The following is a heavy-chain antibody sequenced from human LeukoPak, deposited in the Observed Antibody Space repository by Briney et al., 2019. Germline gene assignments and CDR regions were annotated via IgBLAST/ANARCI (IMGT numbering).Heavy chain of an antibody. Sequence: ASVKVSCKASGYTFTSYYMHWVRQAPGQGLEWMGIINPSGGSTSYAQKFQGRVTMTRDMSTSTVYMELSSLRSEDTAVYYCAKALGYCSSTSCYRYYYYMDVWGKGTTVTISS. V-gene: IGHV1-46*01. J-gene: IGHJ6*03. CDR1: GYTFTSYY. D-gene: IGHD2-2*01. CDR2: INPSGGST. CDR3: AKALGYCSSTSCYRYYYYMDV.